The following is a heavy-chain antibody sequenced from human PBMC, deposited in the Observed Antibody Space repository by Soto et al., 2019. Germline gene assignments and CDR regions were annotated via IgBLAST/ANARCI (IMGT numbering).Heavy chain of an antibody. D-gene: IGHD6-19*01. CDR1: GFTFSSYW. CDR2: INSDGSST. J-gene: IGHJ5*02. CDR3: ARGPYLHSRGSYSWFDP. Sequence: PRGSLRLSCAASGFTFSSYWMHWVRQAPGKGLVWVSRINSDGSSTSYADSVKGRFTISRDNAKNTLYLQMNSLRAEDTAVYYCARGPYLHSRGSYSWFDPRGQGPMRSVYS. V-gene: IGHV3-74*01.